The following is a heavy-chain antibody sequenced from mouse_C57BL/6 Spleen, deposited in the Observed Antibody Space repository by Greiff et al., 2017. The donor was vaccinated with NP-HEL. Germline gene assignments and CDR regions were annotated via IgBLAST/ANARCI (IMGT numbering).Heavy chain of an antibody. CDR2: IDPSDSYT. CDR1: GYTFTSYW. D-gene: IGHD1-1*01. Sequence: VQLQQPGAELVMPGASVKLSCKASGYTFTSYWMPWVKQRPGQGLEWIGEIDPSDSYTNYNQKFKGKSTLTVDKSSSTAYMQLSSLTSEDSAVYYCARSYGSSQPGYFDVWGTGTTVTVSS. V-gene: IGHV1-69*01. J-gene: IGHJ1*03. CDR3: ARSYGSSQPGYFDV.